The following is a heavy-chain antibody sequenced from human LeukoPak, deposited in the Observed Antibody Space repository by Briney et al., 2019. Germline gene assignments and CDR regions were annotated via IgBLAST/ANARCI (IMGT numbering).Heavy chain of an antibody. Sequence: PGGSLRLSCAASGFTXSSYGMXWVXXXPGXXXXXVAXXSYHGSNXYYAXSVKGRFNISRDNSKNTLYLQMNSLRGEDTAVYYCARGRDSWSNKIDYWGQGTLVTVSS. CDR2: XSYHGSNX. CDR3: ARGRDSWSNKIDY. D-gene: IGHD3-3*01. V-gene: IGHV3-30*03. CDR1: GFTXSSYG. J-gene: IGHJ4*02.